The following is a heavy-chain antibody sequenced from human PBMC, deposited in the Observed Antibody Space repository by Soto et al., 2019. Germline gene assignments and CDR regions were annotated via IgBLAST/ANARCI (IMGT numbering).Heavy chain of an antibody. CDR1: GGSVSSGSYY. V-gene: IGHV4-61*01. J-gene: IGHJ4*02. CDR3: AGAPSIAAADYFDY. Sequence: PSETLSLTCTVSGGSVSSGSYYWSWIRQPPGKGLEWIGYIYYSGSTNYNPSLKSRVTISVDTSKNQFSLKLSSVTAADTAVYYCAGAPSIAAADYFDYWGQGTLVTVSS. D-gene: IGHD6-13*01. CDR2: IYYSGST.